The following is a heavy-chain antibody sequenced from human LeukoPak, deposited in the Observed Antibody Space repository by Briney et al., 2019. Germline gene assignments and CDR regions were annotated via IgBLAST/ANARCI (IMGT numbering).Heavy chain of an antibody. V-gene: IGHV3-48*04. CDR2: ISSSGSTI. Sequence: PGGTLRLSCAGSGFTFSSYGMSWVRQAPGKGLEWVSYISSSGSTIYYADSVKGRFTISRDNAKNSLYLQMNSLRAEDTAVYYCAGWVAAGDYWGQGTLVTVSS. J-gene: IGHJ4*02. D-gene: IGHD6-13*01. CDR1: GFTFSSYG. CDR3: AGWVAAGDY.